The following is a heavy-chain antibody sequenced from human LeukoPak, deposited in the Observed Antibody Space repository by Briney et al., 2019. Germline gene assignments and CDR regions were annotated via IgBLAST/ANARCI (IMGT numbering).Heavy chain of an antibody. CDR3: ARGGNYWPQWWFDP. Sequence: SETLSLTCTVSGGSISSSSYYWGWIRQPPGKGLEWIGTIYDRGSTYYNPSLKSRVTMSLDASKNQFSLELNSVTPADTAVYYCARGGNYWPQWWFDPWGRGTLVSVSS. CDR1: GGSISSSSYY. J-gene: IGHJ5*02. CDR2: IYDRGST. D-gene: IGHD1-26*01. V-gene: IGHV4-39*07.